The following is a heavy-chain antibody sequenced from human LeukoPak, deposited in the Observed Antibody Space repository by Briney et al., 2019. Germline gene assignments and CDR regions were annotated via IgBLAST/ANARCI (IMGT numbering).Heavy chain of an antibody. V-gene: IGHV5-10-1*01. Sequence: KPGESLKISCKGSGYRFTSYWISWVRQMPGKGLEWMGTIDPSDSYSNYRPSFQGHVTISADKSITTAYLQWSSLKASDTAMYYCARLGDSYGYGYGMDVWGQGTTVTVSS. CDR2: IDPSDSYS. J-gene: IGHJ6*02. CDR1: GYRFTSYW. D-gene: IGHD5-18*01. CDR3: ARLGDSYGYGYGMDV.